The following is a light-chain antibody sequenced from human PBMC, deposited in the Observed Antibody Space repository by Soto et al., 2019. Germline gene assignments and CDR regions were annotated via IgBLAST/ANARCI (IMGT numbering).Light chain of an antibody. CDR2: GAS. V-gene: IGKV3-20*01. CDR1: QSVRNNY. J-gene: IGKJ2*01. CDR3: QQYGSSPYT. Sequence: EILLTQSPGTLSLSPGERATLSCRASQSVRNNYLAWYQQKPGQAPRLLIYGASGRATGIPDRFSGSGSGTDFTLTISGLEPEDFAVYCQQYGSSPYTFGQGTKLEI.